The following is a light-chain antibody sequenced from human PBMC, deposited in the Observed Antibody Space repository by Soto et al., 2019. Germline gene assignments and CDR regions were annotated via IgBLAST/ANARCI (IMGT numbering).Light chain of an antibody. V-gene: IGKV3-20*01. CDR1: QSVSNSS. CDR3: QVYGNSPMYT. CDR2: AAS. Sequence: EIVLTQSPGTLSLSPGERATFSCRASQSVSNSSLAWYHQKPGQAPRLLLFAASRRATGIPDTFSGSGSGTYFKLTISRLEPEDFAVYYCQVYGNSPMYTFGQGTRLELK. J-gene: IGKJ2*01.